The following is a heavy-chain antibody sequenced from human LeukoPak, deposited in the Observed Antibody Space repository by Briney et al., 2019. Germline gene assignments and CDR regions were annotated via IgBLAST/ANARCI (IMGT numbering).Heavy chain of an antibody. D-gene: IGHD6-13*01. Sequence: ASVKVSCKASGYTFTSYAMHWVRQAPGQRLEWMGWINAGNGNTKYSQKFQGRVTITRDTSASTAYMELRSLRSDDTAVYYCARDLLPGIAAAGTGWFDPWGQGTLVTVSS. J-gene: IGHJ5*02. CDR2: INAGNGNT. CDR3: ARDLLPGIAAAGTGWFDP. V-gene: IGHV1-3*01. CDR1: GYTFTSYA.